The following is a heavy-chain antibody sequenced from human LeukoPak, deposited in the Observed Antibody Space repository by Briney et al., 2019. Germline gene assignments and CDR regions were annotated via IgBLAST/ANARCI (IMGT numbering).Heavy chain of an antibody. CDR3: ARDQDYYGSGSYYNEGDY. D-gene: IGHD3-10*01. CDR2: ISAYNGNT. CDR1: GYTFTSYG. J-gene: IGHJ4*02. V-gene: IGHV1-18*01. Sequence: GASVKVSCKASGYTFTSYGISWVRQAPGRGLEWMGWISAYNGNTNYAQKLQGRVTMTTDTSTSTAYMELRSLRSDDTAVYYCARDQDYYGSGSYYNEGDYWGQGTLVTVSS.